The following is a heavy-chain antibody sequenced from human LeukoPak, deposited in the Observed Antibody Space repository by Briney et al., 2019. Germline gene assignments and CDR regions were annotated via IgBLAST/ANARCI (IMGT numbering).Heavy chain of an antibody. CDR3: ARDLGQYYDTSDNWFDP. V-gene: IGHV3-74*01. J-gene: IGHJ5*02. CDR1: GFTFSSYW. Sequence: GGSLRLSCAASGFTFSSYWMNWVRQAPGKGLVWVSRIKSDGSSTSYADSVKGRFTISRDNAKNTLYLQMNSLRAEDTAMYYCARDLGQYYDTSDNWFDPWGQGTLVTVSS. D-gene: IGHD3-22*01. CDR2: IKSDGSST.